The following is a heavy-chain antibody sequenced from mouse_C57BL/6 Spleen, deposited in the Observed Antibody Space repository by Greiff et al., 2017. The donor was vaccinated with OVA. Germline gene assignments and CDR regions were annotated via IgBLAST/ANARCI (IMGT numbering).Heavy chain of an antibody. CDR3: ATVVARGYYAMDY. CDR2: IDPNSGGT. Sequence: VQLQQPGAELVKPGASVKLSCKASGYTFTSYWMHWVKQRPGRGLEWIGRIDPNSGGTKYNEKFKSKATLTVDKPSSTAYMQLSSLTSEDSAVYCCATVVARGYYAMDYWGQGASVTVSS. V-gene: IGHV1-72*01. D-gene: IGHD1-1*01. CDR1: GYTFTSYW. J-gene: IGHJ4*01.